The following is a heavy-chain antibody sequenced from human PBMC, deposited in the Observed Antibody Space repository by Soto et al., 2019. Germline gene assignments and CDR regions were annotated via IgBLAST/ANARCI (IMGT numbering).Heavy chain of an antibody. CDR3: SAGYYWVFPF. Sequence: HVQLVQSGTEVKKPGASVRVSCMVSGYPFTTYYIHWVRQAPGQGLEWMGWIDPRSGGTVYEQKFQGRVTMTRSTAINTSYIGLGGLTSDDTALLFRSAGYYWVFPFRGQGSLVTVSS. V-gene: IGHV1-2*02. D-gene: IGHD2-8*01. CDR1: GYPFTTYY. CDR2: IDPRSGGT. J-gene: IGHJ4*02.